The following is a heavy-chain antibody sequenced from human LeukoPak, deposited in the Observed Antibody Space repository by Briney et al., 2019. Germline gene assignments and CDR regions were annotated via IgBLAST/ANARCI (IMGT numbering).Heavy chain of an antibody. D-gene: IGHD2-15*01. CDR1: HGSISSGNYY. J-gene: IGHJ5*02. Sequence: SETLSLTCTVSHGSISSGNYYWSWIRQPAGKGLEWIGRFHTRGSTNYNPSLKSRVIISVDTSKNQFSLKLNSVTAADTAVYYCARVDGSCSGGSCPSGNWFDPWGQGTLVTVSS. V-gene: IGHV4-61*02. CDR2: FHTRGST. CDR3: ARVDGSCSGGSCPSGNWFDP.